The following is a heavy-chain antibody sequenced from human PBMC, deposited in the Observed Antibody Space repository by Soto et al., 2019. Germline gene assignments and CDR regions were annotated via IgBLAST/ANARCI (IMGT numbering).Heavy chain of an antibody. CDR1: GNTFTYRY. J-gene: IGHJ4*02. Sequence: QMQLVQSGAEVKKTGSTVTVSCKALGNTFTYRYLHWVRQAPGQALEWMGWITPFSGDVHDPQKFQERVTITRDRSINTAYMRMSSLRSEDTAMYYCAGGGAGSGPFTWELPDHWGQGTLVTVSS. CDR2: ITPFSGDV. D-gene: IGHD1-26*01. CDR3: AGGGAGSGPFTWELPDH. V-gene: IGHV1-45*02.